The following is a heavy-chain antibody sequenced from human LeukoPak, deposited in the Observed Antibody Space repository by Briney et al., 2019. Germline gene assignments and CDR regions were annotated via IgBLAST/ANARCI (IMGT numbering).Heavy chain of an antibody. Sequence: GGSLRLSCAASGFTFSSYAMSWVRQAPGKGLEWVSAISGSGGSTYYADSVKGRFTISRDNSKNTLYLQMNSLRAEDTAVYYCARDNREVRGGDCFDVWGKGTTVTVSS. CDR3: ARDNREVRGGDCFDV. D-gene: IGHD2-21*02. CDR1: GFTFSSYA. J-gene: IGHJ6*04. V-gene: IGHV3-23*01. CDR2: ISGSGGST.